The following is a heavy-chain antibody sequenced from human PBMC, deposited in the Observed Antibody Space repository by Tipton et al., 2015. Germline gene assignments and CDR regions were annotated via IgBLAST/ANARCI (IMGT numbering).Heavy chain of an antibody. V-gene: IGHV4-39*01. CDR1: GGSISSSSYY. CDR3: VRRPLRYYYGMDV. CDR2: MYYSGST. Sequence: TLSLTCTVSGGSISSSSYYWDWIRQPPGKGLEWIGSMYYSGSTYYNPSLKSRVTISVDTSKKQFSLKLRSVTAADTAVYYCVRRPLRYYYGMDVWGQGTTVTVSS. J-gene: IGHJ6*02.